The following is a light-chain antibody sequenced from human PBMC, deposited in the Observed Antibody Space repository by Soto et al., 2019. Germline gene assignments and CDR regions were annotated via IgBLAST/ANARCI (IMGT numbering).Light chain of an antibody. V-gene: IGKV3-20*01. CDR3: QYYGSAPWT. CDR2: SAF. CDR1: QSGSSNY. Sequence: EIVLTQSPGTLSLSPGERGTLSCRASQSGSSNYLAWYQQKPGQAPRLLIYSAFSRATGIPDRFIGSGSGTDFTLTTSRLEPGDFAVYYCQYYGSAPWTVGLGAKVEIK. J-gene: IGKJ1*01.